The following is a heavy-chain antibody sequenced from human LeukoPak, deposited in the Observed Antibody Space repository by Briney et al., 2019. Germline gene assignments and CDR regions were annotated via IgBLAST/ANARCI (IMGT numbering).Heavy chain of an antibody. V-gene: IGHV4-59*01. CDR3: ARNKGKYYFDY. CDR1: GGSISSYY. D-gene: IGHD1/OR15-1a*01. Sequence: SETLSLTCTVSGGSISSYYWSWIRQPPGKGLEWIGYIYYSGSTNYNPSLKSRVTISVDTSKNQFSLKLGSVTAADTALYYCARNKGKYYFDYWGQGTLVTVSS. CDR2: IYYSGST. J-gene: IGHJ4*02.